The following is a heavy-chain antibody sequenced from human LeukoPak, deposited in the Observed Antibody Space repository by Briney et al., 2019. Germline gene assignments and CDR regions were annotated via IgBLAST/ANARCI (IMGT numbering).Heavy chain of an antibody. CDR1: GGSISSYY. CDR3: ARDSIAVAGTRYFDL. V-gene: IGHV4-4*07. D-gene: IGHD6-19*01. J-gene: IGHJ2*01. Sequence: SETLSLTCTVSGGSISSYYWSWIRQPAGKGLEWIGRIYTSGSTYYNPSLKSRVTMSVDTSKNQFSLKLSSVTAADTAVYYCARDSIAVAGTRYFDLWGRGTLVTVSS. CDR2: IYTSGST.